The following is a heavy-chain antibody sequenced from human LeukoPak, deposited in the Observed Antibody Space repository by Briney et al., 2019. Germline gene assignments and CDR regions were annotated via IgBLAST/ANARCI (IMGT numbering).Heavy chain of an antibody. D-gene: IGHD3-22*01. J-gene: IGHJ4*02. Sequence: SETLSLTCTVSGGSISSLELWSWVRQPPGKGLEWIGEMYLSGTTHSNPSVKSRVTISIDKSKNQFFLNLSSVTAADTAVYYCAGLVGRYSSGLYYYYFDYWGQGTLVTVSS. CDR2: MYLSGTT. V-gene: IGHV4-4*02. CDR3: AGLVGRYSSGLYYYYFDY. CDR1: GGSISSLEL.